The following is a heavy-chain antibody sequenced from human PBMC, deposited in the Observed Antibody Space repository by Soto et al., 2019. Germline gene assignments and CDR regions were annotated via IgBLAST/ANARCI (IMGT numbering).Heavy chain of an antibody. J-gene: IGHJ4*02. D-gene: IGHD3-10*01. Sequence: GGSLRLSCAASGFSFSSNWMHWVRQAPGKGLVWVSHINNDGSSTSYADFVKGRFTVSRDNAKNTVYLQMTSLRAEDTAVYYCARGAGGLDYWGQGTLVTVSS. CDR2: INNDGSST. CDR1: GFSFSSNW. V-gene: IGHV3-74*01. CDR3: ARGAGGLDY.